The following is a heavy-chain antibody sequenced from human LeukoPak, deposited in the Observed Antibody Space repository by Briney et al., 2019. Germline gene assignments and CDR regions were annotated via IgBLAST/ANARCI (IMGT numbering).Heavy chain of an antibody. J-gene: IGHJ4*02. D-gene: IGHD1-1*01. V-gene: IGHV4-39*01. CDR2: IYYSGST. CDR1: GGSISSSSYY. Sequence: SETLSLTCTVAGGSISSSSYYWGWIRQPPGKGLEWIGSIYYSGSTYYNPSLKSRVTISVDTSKNQFSLKLSSVTAADTAVYYCATSAGTVVLPRFYFKDWGQGTLVTVSS. CDR3: ATSAGTVVLPRFYFKD.